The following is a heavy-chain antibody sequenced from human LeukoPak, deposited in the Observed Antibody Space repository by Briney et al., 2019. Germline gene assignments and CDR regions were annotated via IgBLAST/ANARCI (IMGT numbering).Heavy chain of an antibody. CDR3: AKDPPEYYDSSGYPHY. CDR2: IRPSGDNT. J-gene: IGHJ4*02. V-gene: IGHV3-23*01. CDR1: GFTFSSYD. D-gene: IGHD3-22*01. Sequence: GGSLRLSCAASGFTFSSYDMTWVRQAPGRGLEWVSSIRPSGDNTYYADSVKGRFTISRDNSKNTLYLQMNSLRAEDTAVYYCAKDPPEYYDSSGYPHYWGQGTLVTVSS.